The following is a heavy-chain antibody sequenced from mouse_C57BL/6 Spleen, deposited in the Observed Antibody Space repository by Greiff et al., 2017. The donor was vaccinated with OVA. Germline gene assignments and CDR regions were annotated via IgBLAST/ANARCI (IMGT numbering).Heavy chain of an antibody. CDR3: ARDYYGSRGYAMDY. J-gene: IGHJ4*01. Sequence: DVKLVESGGGLVKPGGSLKLSCAASGFTFSDYGMHWVRQAPEKGLEWVAYISSGSSTIYYADTVKGRFTISRDNAKNTLFLQMTSLRSEDTAMYYCARDYYGSRGYAMDYWGQGTSVTVSS. CDR2: ISSGSSTI. D-gene: IGHD1-1*01. V-gene: IGHV5-17*01. CDR1: GFTFSDYG.